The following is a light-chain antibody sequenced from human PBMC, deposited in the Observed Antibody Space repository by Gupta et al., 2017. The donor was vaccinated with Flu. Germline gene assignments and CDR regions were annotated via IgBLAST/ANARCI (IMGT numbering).Light chain of an antibody. J-gene: IGKJ1*01. CDR2: GAF. CDR3: QQYNYWPWT. CDR1: QSVSSN. Sequence: IVMTQSPATLSVSPGERATLSCRASQSVSSNFAWYQHKPGQAPRLLIYGAFTRATGIPARFSGSGSGTEFTLTITSLQAEDLAVYYCQQYNYWPWTFGQGTKVEIK. V-gene: IGKV3-15*01.